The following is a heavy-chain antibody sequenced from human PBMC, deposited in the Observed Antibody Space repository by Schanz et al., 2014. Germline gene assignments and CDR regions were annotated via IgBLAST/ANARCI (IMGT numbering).Heavy chain of an antibody. CDR1: GFSFSSYS. J-gene: IGHJ4*02. Sequence: EVQLLDSGGGLVQPGGSLRLSCSASGFSFSSYSMNWVRQAPGKGLEWVSAISGSGGSTYYADSVKGRFTISRDNSKNTLYLQMNSLRAEDTAVYYCAKDPSHGDYDYYFDYWGQGTLVTVSS. V-gene: IGHV3-23*01. CDR2: ISGSGGST. D-gene: IGHD3-22*01. CDR3: AKDPSHGDYDYYFDY.